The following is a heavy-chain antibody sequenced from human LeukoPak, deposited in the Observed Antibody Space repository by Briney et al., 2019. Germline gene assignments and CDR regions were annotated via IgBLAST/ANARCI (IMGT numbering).Heavy chain of an antibody. CDR1: GFTFDDYG. Sequence: GGSLRLSCAASGFTFDDYGMSWVRQAPGKGLEWVGFIRSKAYGGTTEYAASVKSRFSISRDDSKSIAYLQMNSLRTEDTAVFYCTRDCSGGSCWGDAFDIWGQGTMVTVSS. CDR2: IRSKAYGGTT. J-gene: IGHJ3*02. D-gene: IGHD2-15*01. CDR3: TRDCSGGSCWGDAFDI. V-gene: IGHV3-49*04.